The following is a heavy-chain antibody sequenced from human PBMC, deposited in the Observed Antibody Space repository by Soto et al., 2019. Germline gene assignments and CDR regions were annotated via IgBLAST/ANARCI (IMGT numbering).Heavy chain of an antibody. CDR2: IYYSGST. D-gene: IGHD6-19*01. V-gene: IGHV4-61*01. CDR3: ARGVGSSGWYGYYYYYGMDV. CDR1: GGSVSSGSYY. J-gene: IGHJ6*02. Sequence: SETLSLTCTVSGGSVSSGSYYWSWIRQPPGKGLEWIGYIYYSGSTNYNPSLKSRVTISVDTSKNQFSLKLSSVTAADTAVYYCARGVGSSGWYGYYYYYGMDVWGQGTTVTV.